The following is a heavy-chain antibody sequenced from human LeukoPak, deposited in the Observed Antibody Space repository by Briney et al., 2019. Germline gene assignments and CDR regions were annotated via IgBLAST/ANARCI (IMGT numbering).Heavy chain of an antibody. Sequence: GESLKISCKGSGYSFTTYWIGWVRQMPDKGLEWRGIIYPGDSDTRYSPSFQGQVTISADKSISTAYLQWSSLKASDTAMYYCARLKHGGAVAGTDWGQGTLVTVSS. CDR3: ARLKHGGAVAGTD. CDR1: GYSFTTYW. CDR2: IYPGDSDT. J-gene: IGHJ4*02. D-gene: IGHD6-19*01. V-gene: IGHV5-51*01.